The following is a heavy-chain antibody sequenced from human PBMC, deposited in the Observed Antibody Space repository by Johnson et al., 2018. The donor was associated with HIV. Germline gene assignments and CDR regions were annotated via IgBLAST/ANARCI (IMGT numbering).Heavy chain of an antibody. CDR3: ANLEYNSTDAFDI. D-gene: IGHD6-6*01. CDR2: ISSNGGST. CDR1: GFTFSSYA. J-gene: IGHJ3*02. Sequence: VQLVESGGGVAQPGGSLRLSCVASGFTFSSYAMHWVRQAPGKGLEYVSAISSNGGSTYYANSVKGRFTISRDNSKNTLYLQMGSLRAEDMAVYYCANLEYNSTDAFDIWGQGTLVTVSS. V-gene: IGHV3-64*01.